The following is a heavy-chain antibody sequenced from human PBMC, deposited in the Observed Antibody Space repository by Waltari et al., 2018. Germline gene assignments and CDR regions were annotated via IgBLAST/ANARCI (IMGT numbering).Heavy chain of an antibody. CDR2: ISWNSGSI. V-gene: IGHV3-9*01. CDR3: AKDYYYYDSSGTFDY. D-gene: IGHD3-22*01. Sequence: EVQLVESGGGLVQPGRSLRLSCAASGFTFDDYAMPWVRQAPGKGLEWVSGISWNSGSIGYADSVKGRFTISRDNAKNSLYLQMNSLRAEDTALYYCAKDYYYYDSSGTFDYWGQGTLVTVSS. CDR1: GFTFDDYA. J-gene: IGHJ4*02.